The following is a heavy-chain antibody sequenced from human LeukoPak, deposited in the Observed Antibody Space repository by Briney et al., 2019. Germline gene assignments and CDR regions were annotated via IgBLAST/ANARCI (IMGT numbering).Heavy chain of an antibody. V-gene: IGHV3-48*04. D-gene: IGHD5-24*01. CDR3: ARDRRRDGNNYLDY. CDR1: GFTFSSYG. Sequence: GRSLRLSCAASGFTFSSYGMHWVRQAPGKGLEWVSYISSSGTTKYYADSVKGRFTISRDNAKDSLYLQMNSLRAEDTALYYCARDRRRDGNNYLDYWGQGALVTVSS. J-gene: IGHJ4*02. CDR2: ISSSGTTK.